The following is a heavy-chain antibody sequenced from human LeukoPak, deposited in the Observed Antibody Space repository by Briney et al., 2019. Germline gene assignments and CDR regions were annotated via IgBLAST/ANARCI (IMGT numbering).Heavy chain of an antibody. V-gene: IGHV4-34*01. CDR2: INHSGST. CDR1: GGSFSGYY. Sequence: SETLSLTCAVYGGSFSGYYWSWIRQPPGKGLEWIGEINHSGSTNYNPSLKSRVTISVDTSKNQFSLKLSSVTAADTAVYYCAGGYSYDLGYYYYYMDVWGKGTTVTISS. J-gene: IGHJ6*03. D-gene: IGHD5-18*01. CDR3: AGGYSYDLGYYYYYMDV.